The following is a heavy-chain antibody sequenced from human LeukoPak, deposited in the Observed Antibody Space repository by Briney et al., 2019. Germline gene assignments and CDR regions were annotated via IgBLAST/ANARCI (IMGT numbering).Heavy chain of an antibody. J-gene: IGHJ6*04. CDR3: AREYSSSWYSRGKGTMDV. Sequence: EASVKVSCKASGGTFSSYAISWVRQAPGQGLEWMGGIIPIFGTANYAQKFQGRVTITADKSTSTAYMELSSLRSEDTAVYYCAREYSSSWYSRGKGTMDVWGKGTTVTVSS. CDR2: IIPIFGTA. V-gene: IGHV1-69*06. D-gene: IGHD6-13*01. CDR1: GGTFSSYA.